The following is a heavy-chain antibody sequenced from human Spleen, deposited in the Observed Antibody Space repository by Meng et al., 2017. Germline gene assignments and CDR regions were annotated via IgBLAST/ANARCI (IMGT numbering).Heavy chain of an antibody. CDR1: GDSVSSNNAA. CDR2: TYYRSKWYN. Sequence: VQWQPEGPVLVKTSRTLSRACAMSGDSVSSNNAAWNWIRQSPSRGLEWLGRTYYRSKWYNDYAVSVKGRITINPDTSKNQFSLQLNSVTPEDTAVYYCARGYNYNYWGQGTLVTVSS. CDR3: ARGYNYNY. D-gene: IGHD5-18*01. V-gene: IGHV6-1*01. J-gene: IGHJ4*02.